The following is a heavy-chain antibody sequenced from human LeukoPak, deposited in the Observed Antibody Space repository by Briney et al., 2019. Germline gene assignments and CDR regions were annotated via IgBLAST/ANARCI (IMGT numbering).Heavy chain of an antibody. CDR1: GYTFTSYA. D-gene: IGHD6-13*01. V-gene: IGHV7-4-1*02. CDR2: INTNTGNP. J-gene: IGHJ6*03. Sequence: ASVKVSCKASGYTFTSYAMNWVRQAPGQGLEWMGWINTNTGNPTYAQGFTGRFVFSLDTSVSTAYLQISSLKAEDTAVYYCARDSPIAAAGNSGLDYYHYYMDVWGKGTTVTVSS. CDR3: ARDSPIAAAGNSGLDYYHYYMDV.